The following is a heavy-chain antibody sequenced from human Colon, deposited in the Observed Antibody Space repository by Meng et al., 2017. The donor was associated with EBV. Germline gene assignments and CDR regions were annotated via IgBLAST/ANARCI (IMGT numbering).Heavy chain of an antibody. Sequence: QVQLQDSGPGLVXPXXXXXLTXGXSGGSISSSGYYWSWLRQPPGKGLEWIGYSYYSGSTYYNPSLKSRVTISVDTSNNQFSLKLKSVTAADTAVYYCASLYGDSSVWYLDLWGRGTLVTVSS. CDR2: SYYSGST. D-gene: IGHD4-17*01. CDR3: ASLYGDSSVWYLDL. V-gene: IGHV4-31*11. CDR1: GGSISSSGYY. J-gene: IGHJ2*01.